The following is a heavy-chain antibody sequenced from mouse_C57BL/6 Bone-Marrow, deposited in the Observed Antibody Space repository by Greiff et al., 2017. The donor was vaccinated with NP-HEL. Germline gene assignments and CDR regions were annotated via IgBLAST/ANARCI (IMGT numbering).Heavy chain of an antibody. J-gene: IGHJ3*01. CDR1: GYTFTSYG. Sequence: QVQLQQSGAELARPGASVKLSCKASGYTFTSYGISWVKQRTGQGLEWIGEIYPRSGNTYYNEKFKGKATLTADESSSTAYLELRSLTSEDSAVYFCAQTGAWFAYWGQGTRVTVSA. CDR3: AQTGAWFAY. V-gene: IGHV1-81*01. D-gene: IGHD4-1*01. CDR2: IYPRSGNT.